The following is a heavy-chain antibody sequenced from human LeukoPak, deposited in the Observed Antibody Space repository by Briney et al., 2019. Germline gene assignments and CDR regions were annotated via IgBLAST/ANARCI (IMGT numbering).Heavy chain of an antibody. Sequence: PSETPSLTCTVSGGSLTSYYWSWIRQPPGKGLQWIGYIYYSGSVNYNPSLKSRVTISVDTSKNQFSLNLSSVTAADTAVYYCARLGSYFDYWGQGTQVTVSS. CDR3: ARLGSYFDY. CDR2: IYYSGSV. J-gene: IGHJ4*02. CDR1: GGSLTSYY. V-gene: IGHV4-59*08.